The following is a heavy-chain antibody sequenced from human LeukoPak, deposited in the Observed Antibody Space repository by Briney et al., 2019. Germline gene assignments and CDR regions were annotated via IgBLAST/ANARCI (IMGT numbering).Heavy chain of an antibody. CDR1: GFTVSSNY. CDR3: AREGALTVTKDAFDI. Sequence: GGSLRLSCAASGFTVSSNYMSWVRQAPGKGLEWVSIIYIAGNSDYADSVKGRFTISRDNAKNSLYLQMNSLRAEDTAVYYCAREGALTVTKDAFDIWGQGTMVTVSS. D-gene: IGHD4-17*01. V-gene: IGHV3-66*01. J-gene: IGHJ3*02. CDR2: IYIAGNS.